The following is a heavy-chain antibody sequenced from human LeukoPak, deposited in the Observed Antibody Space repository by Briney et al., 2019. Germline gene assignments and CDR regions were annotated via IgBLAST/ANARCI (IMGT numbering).Heavy chain of an antibody. CDR1: GGSISSYY. J-gene: IGHJ4*02. D-gene: IGHD6-25*01. V-gene: IGHV4-59*01. Sequence: SETLSLTCTVSGGSISSYYWSWIRQPPGKGLEWIGYIYYSRSTNYNPSLKSRVTISVDTSKNQFSLKLSSVTAADTAVYYCAVRQAAMDHWGQGTLVTVSS. CDR2: IYYSRST. CDR3: AVRQAAMDH.